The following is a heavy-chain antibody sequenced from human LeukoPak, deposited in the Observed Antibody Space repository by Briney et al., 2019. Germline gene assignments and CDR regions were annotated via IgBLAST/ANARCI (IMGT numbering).Heavy chain of an antibody. CDR2: ISGSGGST. V-gene: IGHV3-23*01. CDR3: AKALNYYDSSGSYYGNDY. J-gene: IGHJ4*02. CDR1: GFTFSSYW. D-gene: IGHD3-22*01. Sequence: PGGSLRLSCAASGFTFSSYWMHWVRQAPGKGLVWVSGISGSGGSTYYADSVKGRFTISRDNSRETLYLQMSSLRAEDTAVYYCAKALNYYDSSGSYYGNDYWGQGTLVTVSS.